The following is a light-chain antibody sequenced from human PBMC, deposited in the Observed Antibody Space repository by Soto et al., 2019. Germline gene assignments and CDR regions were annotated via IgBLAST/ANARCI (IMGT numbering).Light chain of an antibody. Sequence: NFMLTQPHSVSESPGKTVTISCTRSSGSIANNYVQWYQQRPGSAPTTVIYEDNQRPSGVPDRFSGSIDSSSNSASLTVSGLKTEDEADYYCQSYDSANLWVFGGGTKLTVL. J-gene: IGLJ3*02. CDR2: EDN. CDR1: SGSIANNY. CDR3: QSYDSANLWV. V-gene: IGLV6-57*04.